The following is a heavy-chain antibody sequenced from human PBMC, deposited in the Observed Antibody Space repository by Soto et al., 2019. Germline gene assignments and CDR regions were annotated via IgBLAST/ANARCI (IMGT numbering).Heavy chain of an antibody. D-gene: IGHD2-2*01. CDR3: ARDRVVPAAMRDNWFDP. CDR1: GFTFSNYS. CDR2: ISSSSSYI. Sequence: GRSLRLCCAAAGFTFSNYSMNWVRQAPGKGLEWVSSISSSSSYIYYADSVKGRFTISRDNAKNSLYLQMNSLRAEDTAVYYYARDRVVPAAMRDNWFDPWGQGTLVTVSS. J-gene: IGHJ5*02. V-gene: IGHV3-21*01.